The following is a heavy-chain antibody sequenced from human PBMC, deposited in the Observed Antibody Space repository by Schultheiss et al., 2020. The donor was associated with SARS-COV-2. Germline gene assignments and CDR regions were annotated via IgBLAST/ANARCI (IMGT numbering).Heavy chain of an antibody. CDR2: ISSSSSYI. J-gene: IGHJ6*02. Sequence: LSLTCTVSGGSISSSNWWSWVRQAPGKGLEWVSSISSSSSYIYYTASVKGRFTISRDNSKNTLYLQMNSLRAEDTALYYCAKDIGIGGVDQLLPRAYYYYYGMDVWGQGTTVTVSS. D-gene: IGHD2-2*01. CDR1: GGSISSSN. CDR3: AKDIGIGGVDQLLPRAYYYYYGMDV. V-gene: IGHV3-21*04.